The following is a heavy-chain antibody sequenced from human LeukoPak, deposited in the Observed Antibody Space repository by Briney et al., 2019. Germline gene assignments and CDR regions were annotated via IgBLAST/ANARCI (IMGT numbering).Heavy chain of an antibody. CDR3: ARDCCGPDY. J-gene: IGHJ4*01. Sequence: GGSLRLSCAASGFTFNSYWMSWVRQAPGKGLEWVANIKQDGSEKYYVDSVKGRFTISRDNAKNSLYLQMNSLSAEDTAVYYCARDCCGPDYWGHGTLVTVSS. CDR2: IKQDGSEK. D-gene: IGHD2-21*01. V-gene: IGHV3-7*01. CDR1: GFTFNSYW.